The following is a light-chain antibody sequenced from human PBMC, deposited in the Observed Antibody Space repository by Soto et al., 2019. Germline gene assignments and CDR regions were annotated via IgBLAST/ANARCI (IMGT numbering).Light chain of an antibody. CDR2: AAS. CDR3: QKYNRVPFS. CDR1: QGISDY. Sequence: DIQMTQSPSSLSASVGDRVTITCRASQGISDYLAWYQQKPGNVPKLLIYAASTLQLGVPSRFSGSGSGTDFTLTISSLQPEDVATYYCQKYNRVPFSFGQGAKLEIK. J-gene: IGKJ2*01. V-gene: IGKV1-27*01.